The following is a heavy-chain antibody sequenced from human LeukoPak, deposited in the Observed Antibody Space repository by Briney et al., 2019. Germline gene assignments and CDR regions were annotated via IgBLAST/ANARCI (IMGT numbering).Heavy chain of an antibody. CDR3: ARGGRLSHGMDV. CDR2: IYTSGST. CDR1: GGSISSYY. J-gene: IGHJ6*02. V-gene: IGHV4-4*07. Sequence: SETLSLTCTVSGGSISSYYWSWIRQPAGKGLEWIGRIYTSGSTNHNPSLKSRVTMSVDTSKNQFSLKLSFVTAADTAVYYCARGGRLSHGMDVWGQGTTVTVSS. D-gene: IGHD3-3*01.